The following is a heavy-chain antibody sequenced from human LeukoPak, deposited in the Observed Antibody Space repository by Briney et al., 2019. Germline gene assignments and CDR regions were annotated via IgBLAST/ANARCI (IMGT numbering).Heavy chain of an antibody. CDR3: ARDQAHNHPHQLHYYYYYYMDV. CDR1: GYTFTGYY. V-gene: IGHV1-2*02. D-gene: IGHD2-2*01. J-gene: IGHJ6*03. Sequence: ASVKVSCKASGYTFTGYYMHWVRQAPGQGLEWMGWINPNSGGTNYAQKFQGRVTMTRDTSISTAYMELSRLRSDDTAVYYCARDQAHNHPHQLHYYYYYYMDVXGXXXTVTVSS. CDR2: INPNSGGT.